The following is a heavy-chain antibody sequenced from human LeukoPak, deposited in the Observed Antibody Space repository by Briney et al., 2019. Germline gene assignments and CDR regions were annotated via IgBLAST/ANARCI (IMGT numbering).Heavy chain of an antibody. CDR1: GFTFSSHA. V-gene: IGHV3-30-3*01. D-gene: IGHD5-18*01. J-gene: IGHJ4*02. CDR3: ERGRGDTANFWN. CDR2: ISYDGSNK. Sequence: GGSLRLSCAASGFTFSSHAKIGVRQAPGKGLEGVAVISYDGSNKYYADSVKGRFTIYRENSKNSLYLQMNSLRAEDTAVYYCERGRGDTANFWNWGQGTLVTVSS.